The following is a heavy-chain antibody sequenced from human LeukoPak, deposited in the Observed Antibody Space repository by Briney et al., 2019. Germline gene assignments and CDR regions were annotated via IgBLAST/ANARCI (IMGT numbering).Heavy chain of an antibody. CDR2: IKQDGSEK. CDR1: GFTFSSYW. CDR3: ARDQLI. D-gene: IGHD5-24*01. V-gene: IGHV3-7*01. Sequence: GGSLRLSCAASGFTFSSYWTSWVRQAPGKGLEWVANIKQDGSEKYYVDSVKGRFTISRDNAKNSLYLQMNSLRAEDTAVYYCARDQLIWGQGTMVTVSS. J-gene: IGHJ3*02.